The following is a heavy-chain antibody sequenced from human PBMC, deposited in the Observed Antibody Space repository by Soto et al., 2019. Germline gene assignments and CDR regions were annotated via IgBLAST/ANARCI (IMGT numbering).Heavy chain of an antibody. Sequence: MDWVRQAPGKGLEWVAVVSHDGRNTHYTDSVKGRFTISRDSSKNTVSLEMTSLRAEDTAVYYCAKGGRQWLVTSDFNYWGQGALVTVSS. CDR3: AKGGRQWLVTSDFNY. V-gene: IGHV3-30*18. CDR2: VSHDGRNT. D-gene: IGHD6-19*01. J-gene: IGHJ4*02.